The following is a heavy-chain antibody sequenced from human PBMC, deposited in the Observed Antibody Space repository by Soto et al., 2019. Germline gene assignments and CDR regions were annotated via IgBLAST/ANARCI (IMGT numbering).Heavy chain of an antibody. CDR1: GFTFSNYV. CDR2: ISGSGDNT. D-gene: IGHD2-21*01. V-gene: IGHV3-23*01. CDR3: ATIPLVLALGFDY. Sequence: GGPLRLSCAASGFTFSNYVMSWVRQAPGKGLEWVSSISGSGDNTYNADSVKGRFTISRDNSKNTLFLQMNSLRAEDKTVYYCATIPLVLALGFDYWGQGTLVNVSS. J-gene: IGHJ4*02.